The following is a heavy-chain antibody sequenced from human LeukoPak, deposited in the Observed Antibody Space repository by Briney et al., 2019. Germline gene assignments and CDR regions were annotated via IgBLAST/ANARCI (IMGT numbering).Heavy chain of an antibody. CDR1: GFTFSSYN. Sequence: PGGSLRLSCAASGFTFSSYNMNWVRQAPGKGLEWVSYISSGSSTIYYTDSVKGRFTMSRDNAKNSLYLQMNSLRDEDTAVYYCARDKNGYYYYGMDVWGPGTTVTVSS. D-gene: IGHD2-8*01. V-gene: IGHV3-48*02. CDR2: ISSGSSTI. J-gene: IGHJ6*02. CDR3: ARDKNGYYYYGMDV.